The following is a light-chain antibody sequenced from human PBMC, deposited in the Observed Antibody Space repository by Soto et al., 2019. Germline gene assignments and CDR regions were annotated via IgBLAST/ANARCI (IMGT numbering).Light chain of an antibody. J-gene: IGKJ1*01. Sequence: IVLTLSLGTASLSPREKATLSSRVSQSLYNNYLAWYQQKPGQAPRLLIYGASTRAPGFPARFSGSGSGTDFTLTISSLQSEDFAVYYCQQYNNLPWTFCQGTKADIK. CDR3: QQYNNLPWT. CDR2: GAS. V-gene: IGKV3-15*01. CDR1: QSLYNN.